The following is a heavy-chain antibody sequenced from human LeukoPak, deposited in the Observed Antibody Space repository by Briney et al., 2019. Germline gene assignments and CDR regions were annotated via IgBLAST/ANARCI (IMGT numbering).Heavy chain of an antibody. D-gene: IGHD1-7*01. CDR1: GFTFSSYS. V-gene: IGHV3-21*04. CDR3: ARANNWNYALGY. J-gene: IGHJ4*02. Sequence: PGGSLRLSCAASGFTFSSYSMNWVRQAPGKGLEWVSSISSSSSNIYYADSVKGRFSISRDNAKNSLYLQMNSLRAEDTAMYYCARANNWNYALGYWGQGTLVTVSS. CDR2: ISSSSSNI.